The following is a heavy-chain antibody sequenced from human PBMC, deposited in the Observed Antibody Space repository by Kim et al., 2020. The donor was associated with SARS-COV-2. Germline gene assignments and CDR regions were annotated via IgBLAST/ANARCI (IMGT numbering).Heavy chain of an antibody. J-gene: IGHJ6*02. D-gene: IGHD3-22*01. CDR1: GYTFTGYY. CDR2: INPNSGGT. V-gene: IGHV1-2*06. Sequence: ASVKVSCKASGYTFTGYYMHWVRQAPGQGLEWMGRINPNSGGTNYAQKFQGRVTMTRDTSISTAYMELSRLRSDDTAVYYCARTRFDYDSSGRHAGYYYGMDVWGQGTTVTVSS. CDR3: ARTRFDYDSSGRHAGYYYGMDV.